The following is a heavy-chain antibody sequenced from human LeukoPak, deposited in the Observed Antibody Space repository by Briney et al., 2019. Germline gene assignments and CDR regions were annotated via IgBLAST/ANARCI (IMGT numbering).Heavy chain of an antibody. CDR2: VSSGSIYI. CDR1: GFTFSDYC. J-gene: IGHJ3*02. CDR3: ARGRQNSGSYSDAFDI. Sequence: AGSLRFYCAASGFTFSDYCLHCVRQAPGNGLNWVSNVSSGSIYIYYADSLKGRFTISRDNAKSSLSLQMNSLRAEDTAVYYCARGRQNSGSYSDAFDIWGQGTVVTVSS. D-gene: IGHD1-26*01. V-gene: IGHV3-21*01.